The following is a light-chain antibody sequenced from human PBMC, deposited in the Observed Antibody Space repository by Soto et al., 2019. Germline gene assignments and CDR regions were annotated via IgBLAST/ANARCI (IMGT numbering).Light chain of an antibody. CDR3: QQDNDWPPIT. CDR2: YAS. V-gene: IGKV3-15*01. J-gene: IGKJ5*01. Sequence: EIMMTQSPATLSVSPGERATLSCRASQSVSNNLAWYQQKPGQAPRLLIYYASTRATGIPARFSGSGSGTEFTLTIISLQSEDFALYYCQQDNDWPPITFGQGTRLEIK. CDR1: QSVSNN.